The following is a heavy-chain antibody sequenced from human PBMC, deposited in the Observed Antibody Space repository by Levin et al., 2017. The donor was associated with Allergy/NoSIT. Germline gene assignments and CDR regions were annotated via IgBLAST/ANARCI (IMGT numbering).Heavy chain of an antibody. V-gene: IGHV4-30-2*01. J-gene: IGHJ6*02. D-gene: IGHD6-6*01. CDR3: AALYSSSSDYYYYGMDV. CDR1: GGSISSGGYS. Sequence: SETLSLTCAVSGGSISSGGYSWSWIRQPPGTGLEWIGYIYHSGSTYYNPSLKSRVTISVDRSKNQFSLKLSSVTAADTAVYYCAALYSSSSDYYYYGMDVWGQGTTVTVSS. CDR2: IYHSGST.